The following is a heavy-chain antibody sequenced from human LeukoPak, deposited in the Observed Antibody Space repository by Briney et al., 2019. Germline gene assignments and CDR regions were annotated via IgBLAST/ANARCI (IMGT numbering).Heavy chain of an antibody. CDR2: IYSGGST. J-gene: IGHJ4*02. D-gene: IGHD3-10*01. Sequence: GGSPRHSSAASGFTLSSKYMSWVRQAPGKGVGWVSVIYSGGSTYYADSVKGRFTISRDNSKNTLYLQMNSLRAEDTAVYCCAAAHGSATRFDYWGQGTLVTVSS. V-gene: IGHV3-53*01. CDR3: AAAHGSATRFDY. CDR1: GFTLSSKY.